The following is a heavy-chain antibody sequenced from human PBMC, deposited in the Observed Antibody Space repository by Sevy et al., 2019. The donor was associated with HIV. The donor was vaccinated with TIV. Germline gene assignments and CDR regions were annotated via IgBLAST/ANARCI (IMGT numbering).Heavy chain of an antibody. D-gene: IGHD3-22*01. J-gene: IGHJ4*02. Sequence: GGSLRFSCVTSGVNFNSYRMNWVRQAPGKGLEWVSSISSRNTYIYYADSVKGRFTISRDNARNSVSLQMNSLRAEDTAIYYCATGPEAYYYDTAGYFDYRGQGTLVTVSS. CDR3: ATGPEAYYYDTAGYFDY. CDR1: GVNFNSYR. CDR2: ISSRNTYI. V-gene: IGHV3-21*01.